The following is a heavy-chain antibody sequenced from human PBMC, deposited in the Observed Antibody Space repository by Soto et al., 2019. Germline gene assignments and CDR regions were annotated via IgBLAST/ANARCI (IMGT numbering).Heavy chain of an antibody. Sequence: PGGSLRLSCAASGFTFSGSAMHWVRQASGKGLEWVGRIRSKANSYATAYAASVKGRFTISRDDSKNTAYLQMNSLKTEDTAVYYCTRHRRQWNIAAAGDYYYYYMDVWGKGTTVTVSS. CDR1: GFTFSGSA. J-gene: IGHJ6*03. V-gene: IGHV3-73*01. CDR3: TRHRRQWNIAAAGDYYYYYMDV. D-gene: IGHD6-13*01. CDR2: IRSKANSYAT.